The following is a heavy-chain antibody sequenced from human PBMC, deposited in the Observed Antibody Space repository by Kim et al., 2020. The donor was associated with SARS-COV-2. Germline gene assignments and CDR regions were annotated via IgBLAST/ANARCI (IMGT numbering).Heavy chain of an antibody. CDR1: GFTFDDYA. D-gene: IGHD6-6*01. V-gene: IGHV3-9*01. CDR3: AKSRGGAARVVGAFDI. CDR2: ISWNSGSI. Sequence: GGSLRLSCAASGFTFDDYAMHWVRQAPGKGLEWVSGISWNSGSIGYADSVKGRFTISRDNAKNSLYLQMNSLRAEDTALYYCAKSRGGAARVVGAFDIWGQGTMVTVSS. J-gene: IGHJ3*02.